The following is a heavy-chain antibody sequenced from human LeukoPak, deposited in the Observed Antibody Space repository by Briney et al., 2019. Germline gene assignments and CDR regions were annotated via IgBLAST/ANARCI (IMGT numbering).Heavy chain of an antibody. Sequence: SETLSLTCTVSGGSISSYYWSWIRQPPGKGLEWIGYIYYSGSTNYNPSLKSRVTISVDTSKNQFSLKLSSVTAADTAVYYCARRGGGLRYFDWSRFDYWGQGTLVTVSS. D-gene: IGHD3-9*01. J-gene: IGHJ4*02. CDR3: ARRGGGLRYFDWSRFDY. CDR2: IYYSGST. V-gene: IGHV4-59*12. CDR1: GGSISSYY.